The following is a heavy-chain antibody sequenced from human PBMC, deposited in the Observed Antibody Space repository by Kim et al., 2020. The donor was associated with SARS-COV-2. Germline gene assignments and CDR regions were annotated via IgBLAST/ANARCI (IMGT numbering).Heavy chain of an antibody. Sequence: GGSLRLSCAASGFTFSNAWMSWVRQAPGKGLEWVGRIKSKTDGGTTDYAAPMKGRFTISRDDSKNTLYLQMNSLKTEDTAVYYCTTGLLSPRREWFGELLDPLGSYGMDVWGQGTTVTVSS. CDR2: IKSKTDGGTT. D-gene: IGHD3-10*01. CDR3: TTGLLSPRREWFGELLDPLGSYGMDV. V-gene: IGHV3-15*01. CDR1: GFTFSNAW. J-gene: IGHJ6*02.